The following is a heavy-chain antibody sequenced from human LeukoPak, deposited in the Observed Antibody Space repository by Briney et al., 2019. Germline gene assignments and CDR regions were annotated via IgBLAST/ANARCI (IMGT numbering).Heavy chain of an antibody. CDR1: GFSFNSYS. Sequence: GGSLRLSCAASGFSFNSYSINWIRQAPGKGLEWISYVSSGYPTIYYADSVRGRFTISRDNSKNTLYLQMNSLRVEDTAVYYCARDTTTAMANRFDYWGQGTLVTVSS. J-gene: IGHJ4*02. D-gene: IGHD5-18*01. CDR2: VSSGYPTI. CDR3: ARDTTTAMANRFDY. V-gene: IGHV3-48*01.